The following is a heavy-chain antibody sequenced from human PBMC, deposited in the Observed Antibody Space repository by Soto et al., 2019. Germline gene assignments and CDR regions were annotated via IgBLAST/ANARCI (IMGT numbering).Heavy chain of an antibody. Sequence: QVQLQESGPGLVKPSQTLSLTCTVSGGSISSGGYYWSWIRQHPGKGPEWIGYIYYSGSTYYNPSLTRRVTISVATSKTQCTLERISGTASDTDLSYCARSTGYCSGGSCYRLDSSWFDPWGQGRLVTVFS. V-gene: IGHV4-31*03. CDR2: IYYSGST. CDR3: ARSTGYCSGGSCYRLDSSWFDP. D-gene: IGHD2-15*01. J-gene: IGHJ5*02. CDR1: GGSISSGGYY.